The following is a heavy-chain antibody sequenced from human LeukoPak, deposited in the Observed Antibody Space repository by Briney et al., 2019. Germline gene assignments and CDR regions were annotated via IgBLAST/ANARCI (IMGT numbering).Heavy chain of an antibody. CDR1: GFTFSSYW. CDR3: AREMPLWFGED. Sequence: PGGSLGLSCAASGFTFSSYWMSWVRQAPGKGLERVANIKQDGSEKYYVDSVKGRFTISRDNAKNSLYLQMNSLRAEDTAVYYCAREMPLWFGEDWGQGTLVTVSS. J-gene: IGHJ4*02. D-gene: IGHD3-10*01. V-gene: IGHV3-7*01. CDR2: IKQDGSEK.